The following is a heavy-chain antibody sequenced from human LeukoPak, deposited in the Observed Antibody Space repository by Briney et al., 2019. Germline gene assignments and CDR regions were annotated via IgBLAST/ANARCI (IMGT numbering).Heavy chain of an antibody. D-gene: IGHD3-3*01. Sequence: GESLKISCNVSGDTFTTYWIAWVRQMPGKGLEWMGIIYPGDSDAKYNPSFQGQVTFSADKSISTAYLQWSSLKASDTAMYYCARTKAVRGVYCDFWSGYYKSDAFDIWGQGTMVTVSS. CDR3: ARTKAVRGVYCDFWSGYYKSDAFDI. J-gene: IGHJ3*02. CDR2: IYPGDSDA. V-gene: IGHV5-51*01. CDR1: GDTFTTYW.